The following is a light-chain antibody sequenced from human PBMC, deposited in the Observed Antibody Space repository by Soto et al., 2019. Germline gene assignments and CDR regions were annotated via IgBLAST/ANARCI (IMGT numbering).Light chain of an antibody. CDR3: QQYENVPIT. Sequence: DIRMTQPPSSLSASVGDRVTIPCQASQDIATNLNWYQQKPGKAPKLLIYDASGLATGVPSRFRGSGSGTDFTLTINSLHPEDSATYYCQQYENVPITFGQGTRLEIK. CDR1: QDIATN. CDR2: DAS. V-gene: IGKV1-33*01. J-gene: IGKJ5*01.